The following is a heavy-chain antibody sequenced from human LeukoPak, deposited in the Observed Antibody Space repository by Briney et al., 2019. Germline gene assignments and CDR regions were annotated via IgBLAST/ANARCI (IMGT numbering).Heavy chain of an antibody. CDR1: GGSFSGYY. CDR2: INHSGST. J-gene: IGHJ6*03. Sequence: SETLSLTCAVYGGSFSGYYWSWIRQPPGKGLEWIGEINHSGSTNYNPSLKSRVTISVDTSKNQFSLKLSSVTAADTAVYYCARRARGLRSPYYYYMDVWGKGTTVTVSS. D-gene: IGHD5-12*01. V-gene: IGHV4-34*01. CDR3: ARRARGLRSPYYYYMDV.